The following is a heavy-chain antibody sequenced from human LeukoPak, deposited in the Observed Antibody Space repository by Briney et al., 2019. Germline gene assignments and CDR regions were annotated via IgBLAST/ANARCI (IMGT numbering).Heavy chain of an antibody. CDR3: ARVFGKGQYYFDY. J-gene: IGHJ4*02. CDR1: GFTFSNAW. D-gene: IGHD4-23*01. Sequence: GGSLRLSCAASGFTFSNAWMSWVRQAPGKGLEWVGRIKSKTDGGTTDYAAPVKGRFTISRDDSKNTLYLQMNSLRAEDTAVYYCARVFGKGQYYFDYWGQGTLVTVSS. V-gene: IGHV3-15*01. CDR2: IKSKTDGGTT.